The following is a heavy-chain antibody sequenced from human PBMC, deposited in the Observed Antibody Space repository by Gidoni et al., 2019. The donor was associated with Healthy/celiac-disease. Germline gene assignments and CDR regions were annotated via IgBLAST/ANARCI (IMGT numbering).Heavy chain of an antibody. CDR2: INPSGGST. Sequence: QVQLVQSGAEVKKPGASVTVSCKASGYTFPSYYMHWVRQAPGQGLEWMGIINPSGGSTSYAQKFQGRVTMTRDTSTSTVYMELSSLRSEDTAVYYCARESCSSTSCYYGMDVWGQGTTVTVSS. J-gene: IGHJ6*02. CDR3: ARESCSSTSCYYGMDV. V-gene: IGHV1-46*01. D-gene: IGHD2-2*01. CDR1: GYTFPSYY.